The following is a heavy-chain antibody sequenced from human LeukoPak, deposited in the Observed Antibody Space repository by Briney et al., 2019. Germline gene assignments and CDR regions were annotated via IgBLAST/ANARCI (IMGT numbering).Heavy chain of an antibody. CDR1: GGSISSGGYY. CDR3: ARYSIGGFDP. Sequence: SETLSLTCIVSGGSISSGGYYWSWIRQHPGKGLEWIGYIYYSGSTYYNPSLKSRVTISVDMSKNQFSLKLSSVTTADTAVYYCARYSIGGFDPWGQGTPVTVSS. V-gene: IGHV4-31*03. CDR2: IYYSGST. J-gene: IGHJ5*02. D-gene: IGHD2-15*01.